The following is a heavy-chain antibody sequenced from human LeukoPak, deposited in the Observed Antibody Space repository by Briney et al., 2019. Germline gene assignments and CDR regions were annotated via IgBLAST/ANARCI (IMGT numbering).Heavy chain of an antibody. J-gene: IGHJ4*02. CDR1: GVSISSHY. Sequence: SETLSLTCTVSGVSISSHYWSWIRQSPGKRLEWIGNIYYTGSTNYNPSLQSRVAISIDTSKNQFSLTLNSVTAADAAVYYCASAGNPHYFDFWGQGPLVTVSS. CDR2: IYYTGST. V-gene: IGHV4-59*11. CDR3: ASAGNPHYFDF.